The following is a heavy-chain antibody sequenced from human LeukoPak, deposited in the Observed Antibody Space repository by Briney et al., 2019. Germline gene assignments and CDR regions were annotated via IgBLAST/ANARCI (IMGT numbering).Heavy chain of an antibody. Sequence: SETLSLTCTVSGGSISSYYWSWIRQPPGKGLEWIGYIYYSGSTNYNPSLKSRVTISVDTSKNQFSLKLSSMTAADTAVYYCARDHGSGSWYGDAFDIWGQGTMVTVSS. J-gene: IGHJ3*02. CDR3: ARDHGSGSWYGDAFDI. CDR1: GGSISSYY. V-gene: IGHV4-59*01. D-gene: IGHD6-13*01. CDR2: IYYSGST.